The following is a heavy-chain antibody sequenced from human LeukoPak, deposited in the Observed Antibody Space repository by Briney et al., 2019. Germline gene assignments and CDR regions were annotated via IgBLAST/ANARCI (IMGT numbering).Heavy chain of an antibody. CDR1: GHRFTNHW. CDR3: ARRPYSGSPNWFDP. D-gene: IGHD1-26*01. V-gene: IGHV5-51*01. J-gene: IGHJ5*02. CDR2: INLGDSDT. Sequence: GESLKISCEVSGHRFTNHWIGWVRQMPGKGLEWMGIINLGDSDTKYSPSFQGQVTISLDKSISTAYLQWRSLKASDTAMYYCARRPYSGSPNWFDPWGQGTLVTVPS.